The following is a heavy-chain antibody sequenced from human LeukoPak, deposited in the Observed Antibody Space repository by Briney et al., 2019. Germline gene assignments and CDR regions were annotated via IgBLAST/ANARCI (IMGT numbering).Heavy chain of an antibody. J-gene: IGHJ4*02. CDR1: GFTFGDYA. Sequence: GGSLRLSCTASGFTFGDYAMSWFRQAPGKGLEWVGFIRSKAYGGTTEYAASVKGRFTISRDNAKSSLYLQMNSLRAEDTAVYYCASPYCSSTSCSTLHDFWGQGTLVTVSS. D-gene: IGHD2-2*01. CDR3: ASPYCSSTSCSTLHDF. CDR2: IRSKAYGGTT. V-gene: IGHV3-49*03.